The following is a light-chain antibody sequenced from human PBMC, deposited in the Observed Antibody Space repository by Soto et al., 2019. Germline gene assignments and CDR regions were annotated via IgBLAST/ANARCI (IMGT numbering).Light chain of an antibody. CDR3: QQYSSYPGT. CDR1: QSISSW. Sequence: DIQMTQSPSTLSASVGDRVTITCRASQSISSWLAWYQQKPGKAHKFLSYQVSSLQSGVPSRFSGSGYGTEFTLTSSGLQPDDFTTYYCQQYSSYPGTFGQGTNVEIK. CDR2: QVS. V-gene: IGKV1-5*03. J-gene: IGKJ1*01.